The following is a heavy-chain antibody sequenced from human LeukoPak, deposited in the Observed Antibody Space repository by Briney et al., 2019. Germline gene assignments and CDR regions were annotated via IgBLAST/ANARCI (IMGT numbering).Heavy chain of an antibody. CDR3: ARQGQLQDNSFDP. V-gene: IGHV4-39*01. Sequence: SETLSLTCTLSGGSISSSSYYWGWIRQPPGKGLEWIGSIYYSGSTYYNPSLKSRVTISVDTSKNQFSLKLSSVTAADTAVYYWARQGQLQDNSFDPWGQGTLVTVSS. J-gene: IGHJ5*02. CDR1: GGSISSSSYY. D-gene: IGHD2-2*01. CDR2: IYYSGST.